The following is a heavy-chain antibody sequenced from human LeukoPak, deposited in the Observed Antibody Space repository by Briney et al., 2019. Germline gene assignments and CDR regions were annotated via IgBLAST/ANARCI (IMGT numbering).Heavy chain of an antibody. V-gene: IGHV3-33*01. CDR3: ARTSEGGYFDY. CDR2: IWFDGSNK. CDR1: GFTFSNYG. Sequence: GRSLRLSCAASGFTFSNYGMHWVCQAPGKGLEWVAVIWFDGSNKYYADSVKGRFTISRDNSKSTLYLQLNSLRAEDTAVYYWARTSEGGYFDYWGQGAVVTVSS. J-gene: IGHJ4*02.